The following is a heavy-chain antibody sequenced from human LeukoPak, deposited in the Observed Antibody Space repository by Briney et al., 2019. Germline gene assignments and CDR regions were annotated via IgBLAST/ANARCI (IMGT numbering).Heavy chain of an antibody. D-gene: IGHD6-13*01. CDR2: IHHSGST. CDR1: GGSFSGDY. V-gene: IGHV4-34*01. J-gene: IGHJ4*02. Sequence: SETLSLTCAVYGGSFSGDYWSWIRQPPGKGLEWIGEIHHSGSTNYNPSLKSRVTISVDTSKNQFSLKLTSVTAADTAVYYCARGSSLAAAGTGYSFDYWGQGTQVNVSS. CDR3: ARGSSLAAAGTGYSFDY.